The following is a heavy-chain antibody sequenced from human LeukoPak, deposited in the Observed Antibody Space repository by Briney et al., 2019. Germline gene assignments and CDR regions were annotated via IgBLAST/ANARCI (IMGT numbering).Heavy chain of an antibody. CDR2: INHSGST. CDR3: ARGRTAAAFRYYYYYGMDV. J-gene: IGHJ6*02. Sequence: SETLSLTCAVYGGSFSGYYWSWIRQPPGKGLEWIGEINHSGSTNYNPSLKSRVTISVDTSKNQFSLKLSSVTAADTAVYYCARGRTAAAFRYYYYYGMDVWGQGTTVTVSS. V-gene: IGHV4-34*01. D-gene: IGHD6-13*01. CDR1: GGSFSGYY.